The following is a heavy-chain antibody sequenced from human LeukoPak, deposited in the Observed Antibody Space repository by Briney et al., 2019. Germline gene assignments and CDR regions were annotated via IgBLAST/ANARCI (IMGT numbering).Heavy chain of an antibody. CDR3: ARDPRRSSWYHWFDP. J-gene: IGHJ5*02. D-gene: IGHD6-13*01. Sequence: SETLSLTCTVSGGSISSGDYYWSWIRQPPGKGLEWIGYIYYSGSTYYNPSLKSRVTISVDTSKNQFSLKLSSVTAADTAVYYCARDPRRSSWYHWFDPWGQGTLVTVSS. CDR1: GGSISSGDYY. V-gene: IGHV4-30-4*01. CDR2: IYYSGST.